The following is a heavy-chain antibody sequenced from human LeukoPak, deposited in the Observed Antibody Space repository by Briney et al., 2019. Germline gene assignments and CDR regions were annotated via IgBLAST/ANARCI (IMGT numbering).Heavy chain of an antibody. Sequence: GGSLRLSCAASGFTFSSYSMSWVRQAPGKGLEWVSVIYSGGSTHYADSVKGRFTISRDNSKNTLYLQMNSLRAEDTAVYYCARDRLHYDSLTGYPADWGQGTLVTVSS. CDR3: ARDRLHYDSLTGYPAD. CDR2: IYSGGST. V-gene: IGHV3-66*01. CDR1: GFTFSSYS. J-gene: IGHJ4*02. D-gene: IGHD3-9*01.